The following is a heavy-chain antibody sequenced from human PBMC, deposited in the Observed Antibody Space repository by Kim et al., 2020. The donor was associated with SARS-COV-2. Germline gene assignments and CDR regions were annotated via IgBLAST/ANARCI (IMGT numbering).Heavy chain of an antibody. Sequence: GGSLRLSCAASGFTFSSYAMSWVRQAPGKGLEWVSAISGSGGSTYYADSVKGRFTISRDNSKNTLYLQMNSLRAEDTAVYYCAISQQLAFVEYFQHWGQGTLVTVSS. V-gene: IGHV3-23*01. CDR2: ISGSGGST. CDR3: AISQQLAFVEYFQH. CDR1: GFTFSSYA. J-gene: IGHJ1*01. D-gene: IGHD6-13*01.